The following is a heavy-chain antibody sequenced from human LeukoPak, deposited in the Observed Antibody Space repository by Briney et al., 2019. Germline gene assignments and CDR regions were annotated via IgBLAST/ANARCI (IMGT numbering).Heavy chain of an antibody. CDR3: ARDLAGSYYRAAYNWFDP. CDR1: GYTFTSYY. D-gene: IGHD3-10*01. Sequence: ASVKVSCRASGYTFTSYYKHWVRQAPGQGLEWMGIINPSGGSTSYAQKFQGRVIMTRDTSTSTVYMELSSLRSEDTAVYYCARDLAGSYYRAAYNWFDPWGQGTLVTVSS. V-gene: IGHV1-46*01. CDR2: INPSGGST. J-gene: IGHJ5*02.